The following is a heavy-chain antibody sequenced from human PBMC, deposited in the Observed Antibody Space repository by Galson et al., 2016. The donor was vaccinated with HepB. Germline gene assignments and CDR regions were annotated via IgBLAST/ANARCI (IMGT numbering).Heavy chain of an antibody. CDR2: SHYSGST. V-gene: IGHV4-31*03. D-gene: IGHD3-16*01. J-gene: IGHJ6*02. Sequence: TLSLTCTVSGGSINSVGYYWSWVRQHPVNGLEWIGYSHYSGSTYHKPSLRSRVTISLDSSKNQFSLKLTSVTAADTAVYYCASAGGESGYDYYYGMDVWGQGTSVTVSS. CDR3: ASAGGESGYDYYYGMDV. CDR1: GGSINSVGYY.